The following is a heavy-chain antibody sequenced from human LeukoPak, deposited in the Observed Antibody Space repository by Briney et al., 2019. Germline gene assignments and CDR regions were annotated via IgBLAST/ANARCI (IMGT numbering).Heavy chain of an antibody. Sequence: PGGSLGLSCAASGFTFSSSAMSWVRQAPGKGLEWVSGISWNSGSIGYADSVKGRFTISRDNAKNSLYLQMNSLRAEDTALYYCAKDDYYDSSGYYGYWGQGTLVTVSS. D-gene: IGHD3-22*01. CDR2: ISWNSGSI. J-gene: IGHJ4*02. V-gene: IGHV3-9*01. CDR1: GFTFSSSA. CDR3: AKDDYYDSSGYYGY.